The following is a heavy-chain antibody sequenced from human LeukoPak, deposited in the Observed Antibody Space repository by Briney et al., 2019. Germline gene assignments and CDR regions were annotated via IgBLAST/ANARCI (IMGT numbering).Heavy chain of an antibody. CDR1: GFTFSSYG. CDR2: ISYDGSNK. CDR3: AKVYDFWSGYYTTDFDY. D-gene: IGHD3-3*01. V-gene: IGHV3-30*18. Sequence: PGGSLRLSCAASGFTFSSYGMHWVRQAPGKGLEWVAVISYDGSNKYYADSVKGRFTISRDNSKNTLYLQMNSLRAEDTAVYYCAKVYDFWSGYYTTDFDYWGQGTLVTVSS. J-gene: IGHJ4*02.